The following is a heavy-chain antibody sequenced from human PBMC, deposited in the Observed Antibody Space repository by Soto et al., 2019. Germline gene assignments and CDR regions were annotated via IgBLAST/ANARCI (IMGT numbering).Heavy chain of an antibody. D-gene: IGHD1-26*01. CDR3: ARHSSGSYRNPIDY. J-gene: IGHJ4*02. V-gene: IGHV4-39*01. CDR1: GGSISDSWYY. CDR2: IYYSGST. Sequence: KPSETLSLTCTVSGGSISDSWYYWVWIRQPPGKGLEWFGSIYYSGSTYYNPSLESRVTISVDTSKNQFSLRLSSVTATDTAVYYCARHSSGSYRNPIDYWGQGTLVTVSS.